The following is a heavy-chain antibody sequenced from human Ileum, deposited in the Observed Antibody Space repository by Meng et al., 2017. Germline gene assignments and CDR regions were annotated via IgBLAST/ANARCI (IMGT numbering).Heavy chain of an antibody. Sequence: QAELQESGPGLVKPSEALSLTCSVSGRSISTSGYYWGWIRQPPGKGLEWIGSIGHSGITYYTPSLKSRVTVSIDTSKSQFSLKLTSVTAADTAVYYCVRSSGWVRTGFDPWGQGTLVTVSS. CDR1: GRSISTSGYY. CDR3: VRSSGWVRTGFDP. CDR2: IGHSGIT. V-gene: IGHV4-39*01. J-gene: IGHJ5*02. D-gene: IGHD6-19*01.